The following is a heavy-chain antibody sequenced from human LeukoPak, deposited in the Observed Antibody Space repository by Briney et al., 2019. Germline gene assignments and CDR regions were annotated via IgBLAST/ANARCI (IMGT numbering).Heavy chain of an antibody. V-gene: IGHV3-33*01. CDR3: ARDGDLLTGYYVDS. D-gene: IGHD3-9*01. Sequence: PGRSLRLSCTASGFTFSNYGMHWVRQAPDKGLEWVAVIWYDGSNKYYADSVKGRFTISRDNSKNTLYLQMNSLRAEDTAVYYCARDGDLLTGYYVDSWGQGTLVTVSS. CDR1: GFTFSNYG. CDR2: IWYDGSNK. J-gene: IGHJ4*02.